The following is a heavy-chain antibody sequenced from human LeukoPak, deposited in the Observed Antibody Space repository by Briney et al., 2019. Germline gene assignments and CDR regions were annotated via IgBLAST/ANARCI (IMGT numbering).Heavy chain of an antibody. Sequence: PGGSLRLSCVASGFSFSSYNMNWVRQAPGRGLEWVSSISSSSSYIYYVDSVKGRFTISRDNSKNTLFLQMNNLRVEDMAVLYCAKDWNWAIDYWGQGTLVTVSS. D-gene: IGHD1-7*01. CDR2: ISSSSSYI. V-gene: IGHV3-21*01. CDR1: GFSFSSYN. CDR3: AKDWNWAIDY. J-gene: IGHJ4*02.